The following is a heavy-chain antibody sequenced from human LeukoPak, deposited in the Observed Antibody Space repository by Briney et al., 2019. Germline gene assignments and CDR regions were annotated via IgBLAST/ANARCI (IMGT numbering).Heavy chain of an antibody. CDR3: ARIPYHCSGGSCYSFFDY. J-gene: IGHJ4*02. CDR1: GFSLSTSGMR. D-gene: IGHD2-15*01. V-gene: IGHV2-70*04. CDR2: IDWDDDK. Sequence: SGPALVKPTQTLTLTCTFSGFSLSTSGMRVSWIRQPPGQALEWLARIDWDDDKFYSTSLKTRLTISKDTSKNQVVLTMTNMDPVDTATYYCARIPYHCSGGSCYSFFDYWGQGTLVTVSS.